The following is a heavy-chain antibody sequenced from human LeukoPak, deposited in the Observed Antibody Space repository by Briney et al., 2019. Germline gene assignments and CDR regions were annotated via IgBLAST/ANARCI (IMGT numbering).Heavy chain of an antibody. Sequence: ASVKVSCKVSGYTLTELSMHWVRQAPGKGLEWMGGFDPEDGETIYAQKLQGRVTMTEDTSTDTAYMELSSLRSEDTAVYYCASQAPHCSSTSCYTRSNWFDPWGQGTLVTVSS. CDR2: FDPEDGET. D-gene: IGHD2-2*02. CDR1: GYTLTELS. J-gene: IGHJ5*02. CDR3: ASQAPHCSSTSCYTRSNWFDP. V-gene: IGHV1-24*01.